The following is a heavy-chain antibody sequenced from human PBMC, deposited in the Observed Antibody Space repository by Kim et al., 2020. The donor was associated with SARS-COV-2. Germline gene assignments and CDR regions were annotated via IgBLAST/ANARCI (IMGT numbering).Heavy chain of an antibody. CDR1: GFTFSSYG. CDR2: ISYDGSNK. V-gene: IGHV3-33*05. CDR3: ARDSGSWGLYYYGMDV. D-gene: IGHD6-13*01. J-gene: IGHJ6*02. Sequence: GGSLRLSCAASGFTFSSYGMHWVRQAPGKGLEWVAVISYDGSNKYYADSVKGRFTISRDNSKNTLYLQMNSLRAEDTAVYYCARDSGSWGLYYYGMDVWGQGTTVTVSS.